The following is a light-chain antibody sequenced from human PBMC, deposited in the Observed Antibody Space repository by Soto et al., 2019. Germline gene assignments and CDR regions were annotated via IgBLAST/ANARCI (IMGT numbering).Light chain of an antibody. CDR2: GAS. CDR3: QQRRNWPPT. J-gene: IGKJ4*01. V-gene: IGKV3D-20*02. Sequence: EIVLTQSPGTLSLSPGERATLSCRASQSVSSSYLAWYQQKPGQAPRLLIYGASSRATGIPARFSASGSGTDFTLTISSLEPEDFAVYYCQQRRNWPPTFGGGTKVEI. CDR1: QSVSSSY.